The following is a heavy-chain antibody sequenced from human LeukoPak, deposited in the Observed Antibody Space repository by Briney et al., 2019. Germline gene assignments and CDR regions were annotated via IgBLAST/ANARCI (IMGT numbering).Heavy chain of an antibody. CDR2: ICSSSSYI. J-gene: IGHJ6*04. CDR1: GFTFSSYS. D-gene: IGHD2-2*01. V-gene: IGHV3-21*01. CDR3: ARDHWSVVVPAAIWSYYYYGMDV. Sequence: PGGFLRLSCAASGFTFSSYSMNWVRQAPGKGLEWVSSICSSSSYIYYADSVKGRCTISRDNAKNSQYLQMNSLRAEDTAVHYCARDHWSVVVPAAIWSYYYYGMDVWGKGTTVTVPS.